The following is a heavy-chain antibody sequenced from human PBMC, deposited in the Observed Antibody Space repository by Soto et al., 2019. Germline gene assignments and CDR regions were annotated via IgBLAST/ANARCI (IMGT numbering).Heavy chain of an antibody. Sequence: QVHLVQSGAEVKKPGASVKISCKASGYSFTSYVIHWLRQAPGQTLEGMGCINPGNGNTKFSQIFQDRVTVTSDTSASTVYMELSSLCFEDTAVYYWAREYGSFDSSGRLDYWYFGLWGRGTLVTVSP. CDR2: INPGNGNT. D-gene: IGHD3-22*01. V-gene: IGHV1-3*01. CDR3: AREYGSFDSSGRLDYWYFGL. J-gene: IGHJ2*01. CDR1: GYSFTSYV.